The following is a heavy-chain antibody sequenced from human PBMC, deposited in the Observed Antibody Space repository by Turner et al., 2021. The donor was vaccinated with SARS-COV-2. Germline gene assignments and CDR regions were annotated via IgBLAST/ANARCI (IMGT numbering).Heavy chain of an antibody. Sequence: QVQLVESGGGGVQPGRSLRLSCAALGFTFSRYGMHWVRQAPGKGMEWVAVISYDGSNKNYADSVKGRFTISRDNSKNTLYLQMNSLRAEDTAVYYCAKTIYSYGYNGYYFDYWGRGTLVTVSS. D-gene: IGHD5-18*01. V-gene: IGHV3-30*18. CDR3: AKTIYSYGYNGYYFDY. J-gene: IGHJ4*02. CDR1: GFTFSRYG. CDR2: ISYDGSNK.